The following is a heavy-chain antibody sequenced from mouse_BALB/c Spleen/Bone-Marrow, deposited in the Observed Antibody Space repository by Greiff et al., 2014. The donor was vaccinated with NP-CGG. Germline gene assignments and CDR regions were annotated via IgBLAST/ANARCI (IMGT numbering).Heavy chain of an antibody. D-gene: IGHD4-1*01. CDR2: ISSGGSYT. CDR1: GFTFSGYA. V-gene: IGHV5-9-1*01. CDR3: ASLTGRDY. J-gene: IGHJ2*01. Sequence: EVMLVESGGGLVKPGGSLKLSCAASGFTFSGYAMSWVRQTPEKRLEWVATISSGGSYTYYPDSVKGRFTISRDNAKNTLYLQMSSLRSGDTAMYYCASLTGRDYWGQGTTLTVSA.